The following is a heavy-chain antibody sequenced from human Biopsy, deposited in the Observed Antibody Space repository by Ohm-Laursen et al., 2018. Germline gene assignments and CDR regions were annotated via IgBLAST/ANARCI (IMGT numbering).Heavy chain of an antibody. CDR1: GGPIDSYY. V-gene: IGHV4-59*12. CDR3: ASAGYNPDWNFDL. J-gene: IGHJ2*01. D-gene: IGHD5-24*01. Sequence: SETLSLTCTVSGGPIDSYYWSWIRQPPGKALVWIGYIYFTGRTSYNPSLKSRVTMSVNTSKKQFSLRLSSVIAADTAVYYCASAGYNPDWNFDLWGRGTRVTVSS. CDR2: IYFTGRT.